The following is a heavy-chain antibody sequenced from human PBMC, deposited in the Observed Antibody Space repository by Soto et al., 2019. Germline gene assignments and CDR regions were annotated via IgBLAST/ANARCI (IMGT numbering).Heavy chain of an antibody. Sequence: QLQLQESGPGLVQPSETVSLTCTVSGGSITNRDNYWGWIRQPPGKGLEWIGTVYHSGRTYYNPSLKSRVTVSVDTSKNEFSVRLNSVTAADTAVYYCARLIPYCGGDCYSVGAFDIWGPGTVVTVSS. J-gene: IGHJ3*02. V-gene: IGHV4-39*01. D-gene: IGHD2-21*02. CDR1: GGSITNRDNY. CDR3: ARLIPYCGGDCYSVGAFDI. CDR2: VYHSGRT.